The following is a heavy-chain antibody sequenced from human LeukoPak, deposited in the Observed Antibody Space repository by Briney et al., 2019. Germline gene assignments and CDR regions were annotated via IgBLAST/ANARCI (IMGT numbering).Heavy chain of an antibody. Sequence: GGSLRLYCAATGFTFSRYWMIWVRHAPGKGLEWVANIKQDGSEKYYVDSVKGRFTITRDNAKNSLYLQMNSLRGEDTAVYYCARDYEAGCTSTTCYNRFDYWGQGTLVTVSS. CDR1: GFTFSRYW. CDR2: IKQDGSEK. V-gene: IGHV3-7*01. J-gene: IGHJ4*02. CDR3: ARDYEAGCTSTTCYNRFDY. D-gene: IGHD2-2*02.